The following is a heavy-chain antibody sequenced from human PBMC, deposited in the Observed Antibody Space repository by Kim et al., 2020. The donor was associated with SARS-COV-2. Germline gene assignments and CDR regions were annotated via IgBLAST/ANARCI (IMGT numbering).Heavy chain of an antibody. J-gene: IGHJ6*02. D-gene: IGHD3-16*01. CDR1: GGSFSGNY. V-gene: IGHV4-34*01. Sequence: SETLSLTCAVYGGSFSGNYWNWIRQPPGKGLEWIGEISHSEYTNYNPSFKNRVTISVDTSNNQFSLKLSSVPAADTAVYYCSSDLYTGGYRGMDAWGQGT. CDR2: ISHSEYT. CDR3: SSDLYTGGYRGMDA.